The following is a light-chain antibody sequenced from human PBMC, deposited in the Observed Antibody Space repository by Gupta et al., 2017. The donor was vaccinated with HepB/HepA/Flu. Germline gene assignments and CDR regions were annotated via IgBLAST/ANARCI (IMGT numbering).Light chain of an antibody. J-gene: IGLJ3*02. CDR2: SNN. CDR3: AAADDSRSGWV. Sequence: QSVLPQPPSASGTPGQRVTISVSGSSSKVGSNYLYWYQQLPAPAPNLRRYSNNQRPAGVPDRFSGSKSGTSASLTTSGLRAEEEADDYCAAADDSRSGWVFGGGTKLTVL. CDR1: SSKVGSNY. V-gene: IGLV1-47*02.